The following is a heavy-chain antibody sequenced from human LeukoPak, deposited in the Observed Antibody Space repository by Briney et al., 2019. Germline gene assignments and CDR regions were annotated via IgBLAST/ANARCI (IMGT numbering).Heavy chain of an antibody. CDR1: GFTFSDYY. CDR3: ARGENGSFDH. D-gene: IGHD3-10*01. J-gene: IGHJ4*02. V-gene: IGHV3-11*01. Sequence: PGRSLRLSCAASGFTFSDYYLSWIRQAPGKGLEWISYVSSTGGDKFYADPVKGRFTISRDNARNSLYMEMNDLIAEDTAFYYCARGENGSFDHWGQGTLVIVSS. CDR2: VSSTGGDK.